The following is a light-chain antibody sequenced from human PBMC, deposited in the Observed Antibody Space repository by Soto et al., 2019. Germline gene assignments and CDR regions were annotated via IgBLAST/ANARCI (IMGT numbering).Light chain of an antibody. CDR1: QSLSSSY. J-gene: IGKJ1*01. CDR2: GAS. Sequence: EIGLTQSPGTLSLSPGARAPLSCRASQSLSSSYLAWYQQKPGQAPRLLIYGASSRATGIPDRFSGSGSGTDFTLTISRLEPEDFAVYYCQQYGSSPGTFGQGTKVDNK. V-gene: IGKV3-20*01. CDR3: QQYGSSPGT.